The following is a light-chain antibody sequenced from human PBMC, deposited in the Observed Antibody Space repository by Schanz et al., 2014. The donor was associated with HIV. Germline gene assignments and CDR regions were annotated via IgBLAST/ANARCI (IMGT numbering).Light chain of an antibody. CDR1: QSISIS. Sequence: DIQLTPSPSSLSASVGARVTITCRASQSISISLNWYQQKPGKAPRLLIYATSLLHTGVPSRFSGSGSGTHFTLTITSLQFDDFATYYCQQSYSATPYTFGQGTRLEIK. CDR2: ATS. J-gene: IGKJ2*01. CDR3: QQSYSATPYT. V-gene: IGKV1-39*01.